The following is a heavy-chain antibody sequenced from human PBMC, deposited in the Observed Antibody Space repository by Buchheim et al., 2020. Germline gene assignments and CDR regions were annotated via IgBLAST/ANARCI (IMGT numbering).Heavy chain of an antibody. V-gene: IGHV3-48*01. Sequence: EVQLVESGGGLVQPGGSLRLSCAASGFTFSSYSMNWVRQAPGKGLEWVSYISSSSSTIYYADSVKGRFTISRDNAKNLLYVQMNSLRAEDTAVYYCARGDDYGDTYFDYWGQGTL. CDR1: GFTFSSYS. CDR3: ARGDDYGDTYFDY. D-gene: IGHD4-17*01. CDR2: ISSSSSTI. J-gene: IGHJ4*02.